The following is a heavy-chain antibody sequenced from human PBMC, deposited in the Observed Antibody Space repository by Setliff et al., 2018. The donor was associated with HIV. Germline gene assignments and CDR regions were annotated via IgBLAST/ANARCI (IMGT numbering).Heavy chain of an antibody. Sequence: SETLSLTCAVSGYSLSSGYYWGWIRQPPGKGLEWIASIYHSGSTYYNPSLKSRVIISVDTSKNQFSLKLNSVTAADTSIYHCARLGTSGWYSYFDYWGQGILVTVSS. V-gene: IGHV4-38-2*01. CDR1: GYSLSSGYY. D-gene: IGHD6-19*01. CDR3: ARLGTSGWYSYFDY. J-gene: IGHJ4*02. CDR2: IYHSGST.